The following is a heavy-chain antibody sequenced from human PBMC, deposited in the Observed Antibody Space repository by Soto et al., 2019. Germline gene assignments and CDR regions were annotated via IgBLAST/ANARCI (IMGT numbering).Heavy chain of an antibody. CDR2: IIPIFGTA. CDR1: GGTFSSYA. V-gene: IGHV1-69*13. J-gene: IGHJ6*02. CDR3: AVGIVGATPDYYYYGMDV. D-gene: IGHD1-26*01. Sequence: ASVKVSCKASGGTFSSYAISWVRQAPGQGLEWMGGIIPIFGTANYAQKFQGRVTITADESTSTAYMELSSLRSEDTAVYYCAVGIVGATPDYYYYGMDVWGQGTTVTVSS.